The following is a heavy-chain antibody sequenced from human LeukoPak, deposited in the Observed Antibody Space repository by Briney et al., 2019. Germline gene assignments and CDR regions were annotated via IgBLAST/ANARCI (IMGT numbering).Heavy chain of an antibody. CDR1: GGSISSYY. J-gene: IGHJ4*02. Sequence: SETLSLTCTVSGGSISSYYWSWIRQPPGKGLEWIGYIYYSGSTNYNPSLKSRVTISVDTSKNQFSLKLSSVTAADTAVYYCARSTESSYSSGWHEPFDHWGQGTLVTVSS. D-gene: IGHD6-19*01. CDR2: IYYSGST. CDR3: ARSTESSYSSGWHEPFDH. V-gene: IGHV4-59*01.